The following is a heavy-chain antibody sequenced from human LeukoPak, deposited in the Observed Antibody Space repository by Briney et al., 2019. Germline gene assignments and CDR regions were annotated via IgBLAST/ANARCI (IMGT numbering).Heavy chain of an antibody. V-gene: IGHV4-39*07. D-gene: IGHD3-10*01. Sequence: PSETLSLTCTVSGGSISSSSYYWGWIRQPPGKGLEWIGSIYYSGSTYYNPSLKSRVTISVDTSKNQFSLKLSSVTAADTAVYYCARAGSGSYWFDYYYYYGMDVWGQGTTVTVSS. J-gene: IGHJ6*02. CDR3: ARAGSGSYWFDYYYYYGMDV. CDR1: GGSISSSSYY. CDR2: IYYSGST.